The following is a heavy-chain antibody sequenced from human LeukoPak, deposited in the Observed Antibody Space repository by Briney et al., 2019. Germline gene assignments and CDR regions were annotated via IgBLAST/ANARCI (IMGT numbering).Heavy chain of an antibody. CDR3: ARLLWFGELFLGRFDP. V-gene: IGHV4-31*03. CDR1: GGSISSGGYY. D-gene: IGHD3-10*01. CDR2: IYYSGST. Sequence: SETLSLTCTVSGGSISSGGYYWSWIRQHPGKGLEWIGYIYYSGSTYYNPSLKSRVAISVDTSKNQFSLKLSSVTPADTAVYYCARLLWFGELFLGRFDPWGQGTLVTVSS. J-gene: IGHJ5*02.